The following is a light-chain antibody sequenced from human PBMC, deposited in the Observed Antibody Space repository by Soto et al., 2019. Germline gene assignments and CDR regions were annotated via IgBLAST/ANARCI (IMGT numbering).Light chain of an antibody. V-gene: IGKV3-20*01. CDR2: GVS. J-gene: IGKJ1*01. CDR3: QHYGSSPR. Sequence: IVLTQSPGTLSLSPGEGATLSCRASQSITTHYLAWYQQKPGQTPRLLIYGVSRRATGIPDRFSGSGSGTDFTLASRRLEPEDFAVYYCQHYGSSPRFGQGTKVEIK. CDR1: QSITTHY.